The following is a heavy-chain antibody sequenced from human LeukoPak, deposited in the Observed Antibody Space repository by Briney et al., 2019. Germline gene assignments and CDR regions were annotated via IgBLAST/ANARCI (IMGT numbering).Heavy chain of an antibody. CDR2: ISGHAFRT. V-gene: IGHV3-23*01. CDR1: GFTFSTYA. D-gene: IGHD4-17*01. J-gene: IGHJ4*02. CDR3: AKDPDYGDYYFDF. Sequence: PGGSLRLSCAASGFTFSTYAMTWVRQAPGKGLVWVSGISGHAFRTHYADSVKGRFTISRDNSKNTVYLQMNSLRAEDTAVYYCAKDPDYGDYYFDFWGQGTLVTVSS.